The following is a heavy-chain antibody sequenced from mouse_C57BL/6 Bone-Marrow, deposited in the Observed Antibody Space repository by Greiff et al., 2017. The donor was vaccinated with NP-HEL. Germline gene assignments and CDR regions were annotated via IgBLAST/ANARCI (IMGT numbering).Heavy chain of an antibody. V-gene: IGHV6-3*01. CDR1: GFTFSNYW. D-gene: IGHD2-2*01. CDR2: IRLKSDNYAT. CDR3: TGDLLWLRRFAY. Sequence: DVMLVESGGGLVQPGGSMKLSCVASGFTFSNYWMNWVRQSPEKGLEWVAQIRLKSDNYATHYAESVKGRFTISRDDSKSSVYLQMNNLRAEDTGIYYCTGDLLWLRRFAYWGQGTLVTVSA. J-gene: IGHJ3*01.